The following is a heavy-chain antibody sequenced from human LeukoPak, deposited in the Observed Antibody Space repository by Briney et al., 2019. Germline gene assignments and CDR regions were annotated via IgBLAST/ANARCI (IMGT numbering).Heavy chain of an antibody. CDR2: IIPILGIA. J-gene: IGHJ4*02. CDR1: GGTFSSYT. V-gene: IGHV1-69*02. CDR3: ARAYCSGDSCYVTYFDY. Sequence: GSSVKVSCKASGGTFSSYTISWVRQAPGQGLEWMGRIIPILGIANYAQKFQGRVTITADKSTSTAYMELSSLRSEDTAVYYCARAYCSGDSCYVTYFDYWGQGTLVTVSS. D-gene: IGHD2-15*01.